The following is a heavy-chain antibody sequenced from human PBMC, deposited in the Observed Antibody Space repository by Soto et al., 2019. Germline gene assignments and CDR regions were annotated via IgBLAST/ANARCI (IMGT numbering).Heavy chain of an antibody. D-gene: IGHD3-16*01. Sequence: EVQLLDSGGGLVQPGGSLRLSCAASGFTFSNYAMTWVRQGPGKGLEWVSGISGSGGRSYYADSVKGRFTISRDNSKSKLYLQMNSLRAEDTAVYYCAKADFVWSSEQPYYFDYWGHGTLVTVSS. V-gene: IGHV3-23*01. CDR2: ISGSGGRS. CDR1: GFTFSNYA. J-gene: IGHJ4*01. CDR3: AKADFVWSSEQPYYFDY.